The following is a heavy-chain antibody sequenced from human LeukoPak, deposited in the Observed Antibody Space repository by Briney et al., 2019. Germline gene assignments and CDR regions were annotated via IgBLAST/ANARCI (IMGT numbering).Heavy chain of an antibody. D-gene: IGHD3-10*01. CDR3: AKFPRGAQYYFDY. V-gene: IGHV3-30-3*02. CDR1: GFTFSSYA. J-gene: IGHJ4*02. CDR2: ISYDGSNK. Sequence: PGRSLRLSCAASGFTFSSYAMHWVRQAPGKGLEWVAVISYDGSNKYYADSVKGRFTISRDNSKNTLYLQMNSLRAEDTAVYYCAKFPRGAQYYFDYWGQGTLVTVSS.